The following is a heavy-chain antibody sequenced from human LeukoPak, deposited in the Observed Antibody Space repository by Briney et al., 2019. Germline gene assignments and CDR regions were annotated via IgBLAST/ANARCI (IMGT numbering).Heavy chain of an antibody. CDR1: GFTFSSYS. J-gene: IGHJ4*02. CDR2: ISSGSSYI. V-gene: IGHV3-21*01. Sequence: GGSLRLSCAASGFTFSSYSMNWVRQAPGKGLGWVSSISSGSSYIYYADSVKGRFTISRDNAKNSLYLQMNSLRAEDTAVYYCARDQRSGGSKLDYWGQGTLVTVSS. D-gene: IGHD1-26*01. CDR3: ARDQRSGGSKLDY.